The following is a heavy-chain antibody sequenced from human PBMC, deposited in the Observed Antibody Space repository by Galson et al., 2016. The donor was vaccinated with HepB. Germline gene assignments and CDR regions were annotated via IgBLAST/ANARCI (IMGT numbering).Heavy chain of an antibody. Sequence: SLRLSCAASGFAFGSHWMHWVRQVPGKGLVWVSRINSDGTISNYADSVKGRFTISRDNAKNTLYLQMNSLRVEDTAVYYCGRDHSVVLTTAYNWFDHWGRGTLVTVSS. CDR2: INSDGTIS. V-gene: IGHV3-74*01. J-gene: IGHJ5*02. CDR3: GRDHSVVLTTAYNWFDH. D-gene: IGHD4-23*01. CDR1: GFAFGSHW.